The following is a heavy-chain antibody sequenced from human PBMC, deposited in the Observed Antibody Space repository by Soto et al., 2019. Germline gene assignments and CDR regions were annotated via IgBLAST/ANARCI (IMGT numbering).Heavy chain of an antibody. CDR2: ISAYNGNT. CDR1: GYTFTSYG. J-gene: IGHJ4*02. Sequence: GASVKVSCKASGYTFTSYGISWVRQAPGQGLEWMGWISAYNGNTNYAQKLQGRVTMTTDTSTSTAYMELRSLRSDDTAVYYCARPHSFFCGGDCYSGYYFDYGGRGTLVTVS. D-gene: IGHD2-21*01. CDR3: ARPHSFFCGGDCYSGYYFDY. V-gene: IGHV1-18*01.